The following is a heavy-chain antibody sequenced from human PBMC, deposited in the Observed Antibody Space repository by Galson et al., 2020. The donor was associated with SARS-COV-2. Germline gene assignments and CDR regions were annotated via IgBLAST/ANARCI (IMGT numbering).Heavy chain of an antibody. CDR1: GDSISRSSYY. CDR2: IYYTGLT. J-gene: IGHJ4*03. CDR3: ARAGYYGTGYFDH. D-gene: IGHD3-10*01. V-gene: IGHV4-31*03. Sequence: ASETLSLTCTVSGDSISRSSYYWSWVRQHPGKGLEWIGYIYYTGLTYYNPSLKRRVTISVDTSKNQFSLNLTSVTGADTAVYYCARAGYYGTGYFDHWGQGSLVTVSS.